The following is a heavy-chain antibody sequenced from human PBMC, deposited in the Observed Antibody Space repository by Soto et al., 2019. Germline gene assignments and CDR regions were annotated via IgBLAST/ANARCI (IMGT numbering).Heavy chain of an antibody. J-gene: IGHJ4*02. D-gene: IGHD3-10*01. Sequence: EVQLVESGGGLVKPGGSLRLSFAASGFTFSSYSMKWVRQAPGKGLEWVSSISSRSSNIYYADSVKGRFTISRDNAKNSLYLQMNTLRAEDAAVYYCAREDGSGDYWGQGTLVTVSS. CDR1: GFTFSSYS. CDR2: ISSRSSNI. V-gene: IGHV3-21*01. CDR3: AREDGSGDY.